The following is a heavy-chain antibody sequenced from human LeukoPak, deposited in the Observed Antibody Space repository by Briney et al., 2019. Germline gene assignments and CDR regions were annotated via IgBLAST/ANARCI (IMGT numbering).Heavy chain of an antibody. CDR2: ISAYNGNT. CDR3: ARDQVVGATAGTFDY. V-gene: IGHV1-18*01. Sequence: VASVKVSCKASGYTFTNFGISWVRQAPGQGLEWMGWISAYNGNTNYAQRHQGRVTLTTDTSTSTAYMELGSLGSDDTAVYYCARDQVVGATAGTFDYWGQGTLVTVSP. CDR1: GYTFTNFG. D-gene: IGHD1-26*01. J-gene: IGHJ4*02.